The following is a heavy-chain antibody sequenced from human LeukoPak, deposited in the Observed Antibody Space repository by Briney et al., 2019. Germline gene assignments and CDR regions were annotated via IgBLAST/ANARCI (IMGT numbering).Heavy chain of an antibody. J-gene: IGHJ4*02. CDR1: GYIFNYYW. D-gene: IGHD6-19*01. Sequence: GESLKISCKASGYIFNYYWIGWVRQMPGKGLGWMGIIYPSDSDTRYNPSFQGQVTISVDKSISTAYMQWTSLKASDTAMYYCARHHSNGWLQYFEYWGEGTLVTVSS. CDR2: IYPSDSDT. CDR3: ARHHSNGWLQYFEY. V-gene: IGHV5-51*01.